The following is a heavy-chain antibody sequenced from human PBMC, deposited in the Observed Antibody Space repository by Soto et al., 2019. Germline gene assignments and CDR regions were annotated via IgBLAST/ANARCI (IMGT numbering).Heavy chain of an antibody. V-gene: IGHV3-23*01. J-gene: IGHJ6*03. CDR1: GFTFGSYA. CDR3: AKFRGPSYSYYSMDV. D-gene: IGHD3-16*01. CDR2: ISGSGRTT. Sequence: EVQLLESGGGLVQPGASLRLSCAASGFTFGSYAMNWLRQAPGRGLECVSFISGSGRTTYYADSVKGRFTVSRDNSKNTLYLQMNSLRAEDTALYYCAKFRGPSYSYYSMDVWGKGTTVTVSS.